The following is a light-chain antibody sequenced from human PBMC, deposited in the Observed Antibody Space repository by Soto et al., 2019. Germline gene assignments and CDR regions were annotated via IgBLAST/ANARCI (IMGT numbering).Light chain of an antibody. CDR3: GTWDSSLSAYV. CDR2: DNN. J-gene: IGLJ1*01. V-gene: IGLV1-51*01. CDR1: SSNIGNNY. Sequence: QSVLTQPPSVSAAPGQKVTISCSGSSSNIGNNYVSWYQQLPGTAPKLLISDNNKRPSGIPDRFSGSKSGTSATLGITGLQTGDEADYYCGTWDSSLSAYVFGTG.